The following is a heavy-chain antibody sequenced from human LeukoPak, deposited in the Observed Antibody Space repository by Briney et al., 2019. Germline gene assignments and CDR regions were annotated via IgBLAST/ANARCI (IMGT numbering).Heavy chain of an antibody. CDR3: ARARFLEWLFTTL. V-gene: IGHV3-21*01. J-gene: IGHJ4*02. CDR1: GFTFSSYS. CDR2: ITSTSDI. Sequence: PGGSLRLSCAASGFTFSSYSMNWVRQAPGKGLEWVSSITSTSDIYYADSVKGRFTISRDNAKSSLYLQMNSLRAEDTAVYYCARARFLEWLFTTLWGQGTLVTVSS. D-gene: IGHD3-3*01.